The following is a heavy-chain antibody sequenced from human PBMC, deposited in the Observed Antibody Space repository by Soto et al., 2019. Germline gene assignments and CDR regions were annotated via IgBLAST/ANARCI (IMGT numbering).Heavy chain of an antibody. CDR1: GGSISSYY. J-gene: IGHJ3*02. CDR3: ARVTPFYYGSGSYVDI. CDR2: IYYSGST. D-gene: IGHD3-10*01. V-gene: IGHV4-59*01. Sequence: QVQLQESGPGLVKPSETLSLTCTVSGGSISSYYWSWIRQPPGKGLEWIGYIYYSGSTNFNPSLKSRVTISVDTSKNQFSLKLSSVTAADTAVYYCARVTPFYYGSGSYVDIWGQGTMVNVSS.